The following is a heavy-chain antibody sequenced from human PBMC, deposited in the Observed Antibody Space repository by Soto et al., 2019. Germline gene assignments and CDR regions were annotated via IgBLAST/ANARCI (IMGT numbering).Heavy chain of an antibody. CDR3: ARVRGSGVAASLLDYYGMDV. J-gene: IGHJ6*02. Sequence: ASVKVSCKASGGTFSSYAISWVRQAPGQGLEWMGGIIPIFGTANYAQKFQGRVTITADESTSTAYMELSSLRSEDTAVYYCARVRGSGVAASLLDYYGMDVWGQGTTVTVSS. D-gene: IGHD6-6*01. CDR2: IIPIFGTA. CDR1: GGTFSSYA. V-gene: IGHV1-69*13.